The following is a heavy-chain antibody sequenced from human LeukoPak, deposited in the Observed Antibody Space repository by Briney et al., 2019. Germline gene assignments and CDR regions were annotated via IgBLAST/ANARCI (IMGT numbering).Heavy chain of an antibody. V-gene: IGHV3-21*01. CDR3: ARKRRSSWENWFDP. CDR2: ISSSSSYI. Sequence: GGSLRLSCAASGFTFSSYSMNWVRQAPGKGLEWVSSISSSSSYIYYADSVKGRFTISRGNAKNSLYLQMNSLRAEDTAVYYCARKRRSSWENWFDPWGQGTLVTVYS. CDR1: GFTFSSYS. J-gene: IGHJ5*02. D-gene: IGHD6-13*01.